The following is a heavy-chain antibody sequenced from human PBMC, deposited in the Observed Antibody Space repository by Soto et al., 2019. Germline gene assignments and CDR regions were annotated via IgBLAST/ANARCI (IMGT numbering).Heavy chain of an antibody. V-gene: IGHV3-43*01. CDR3: AKDRAAVTGAYYYYGMDV. J-gene: IGHJ6*02. CDR1: GFTFDDYT. D-gene: IGHD6-19*01. Sequence: EVQLVESGGVVVQPGGSLRLSCAASGFTFDDYTKHWVRQAPGKGLEWVSLISWDGGSTYYADSVKGRFIISRDNSKNSLYLQMNSLRTEDTALYYCAKDRAAVTGAYYYYGMDVWGQGTTVTVSS. CDR2: ISWDGGST.